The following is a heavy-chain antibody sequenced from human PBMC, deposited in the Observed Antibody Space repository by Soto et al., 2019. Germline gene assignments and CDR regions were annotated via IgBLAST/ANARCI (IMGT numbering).Heavy chain of an antibody. Sequence: EVQLVESGGGLVQPGRSLRLSCAASGFTFDDYAMHWVRQAPGKGLEWVSGISWNSGSIGYADSVKGRFTISRDNAKNSLYLQMNGLGVEDTAWYNYEKDTGLLGGGFDYWGKEPLAPASP. V-gene: IGHV3-9*01. CDR3: EKDTGLLGGGFDY. D-gene: IGHD3-16*01. CDR2: ISWNSGSI. CDR1: GFTFDDYA. J-gene: IGHJ4*02.